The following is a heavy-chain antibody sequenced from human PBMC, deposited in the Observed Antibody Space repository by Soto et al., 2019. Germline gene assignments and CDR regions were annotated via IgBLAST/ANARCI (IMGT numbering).Heavy chain of an antibody. D-gene: IGHD3-16*01. Sequence: VGSLRLSCAASGFTFSSYEMNWVRQAPGKGLEWVSYISSSGSGSTIYYADSAKGRFTISRDNAKNSLYLQMSSLRAEDTAVYYCARVAPGSTSWFDSWGQGTLVTVSS. CDR2: ISSSGSGSTI. CDR3: ARVAPGSTSWFDS. CDR1: GFTFSSYE. V-gene: IGHV3-48*03. J-gene: IGHJ5*01.